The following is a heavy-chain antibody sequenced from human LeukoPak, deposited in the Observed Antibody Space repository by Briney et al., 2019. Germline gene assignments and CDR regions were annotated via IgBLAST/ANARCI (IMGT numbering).Heavy chain of an antibody. CDR1: GFTFSSYG. V-gene: IGHV3-30*18. J-gene: IGHJ4*02. Sequence: GGSLRLSCAASGFTFSSYGMHWVRQAPGKGLEWVAVISYDGSNKYYADSVKGRFTISRDKSKNTLYLQMNSLRAEDTAVYYCAKGGSSWYDSPIDYWGQGTLVTVSS. D-gene: IGHD6-13*01. CDR2: ISYDGSNK. CDR3: AKGGSSWYDSPIDY.